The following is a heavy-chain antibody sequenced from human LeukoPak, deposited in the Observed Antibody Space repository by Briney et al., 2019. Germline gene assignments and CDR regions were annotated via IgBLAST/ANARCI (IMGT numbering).Heavy chain of an antibody. V-gene: IGHV3-30*18. CDR2: ISSDGTNK. D-gene: IGHD2-2*01. Sequence: GGSLRLSCAASRFTFSIFGMHWVRQAPGKGLEWIAVISSDGTNKYYADSVRGRFTISRDNSKDTLYLQMNSLRAEDTAVYYCAKDPSGYCSSTSCSEMDVWGQGTTVTVSS. J-gene: IGHJ6*02. CDR1: RFTFSIFG. CDR3: AKDPSGYCSSTSCSEMDV.